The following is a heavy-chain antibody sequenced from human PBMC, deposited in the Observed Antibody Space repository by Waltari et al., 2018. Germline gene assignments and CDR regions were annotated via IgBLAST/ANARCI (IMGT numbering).Heavy chain of an antibody. CDR1: GGSISSGDYY. J-gene: IGHJ4*02. V-gene: IGHV4-30-4*08. CDR3: ARESDYYDSNRVEDY. Sequence: QVQLQESGPGLVKPSQTLSLTCTVSGGSISSGDYYWSWIRQPPGKGLEWSGYIYYSGSTYYHPALKSRVTISVDTSKNQFSLKLSSVTAADTAVYYCARESDYYDSNRVEDYWGQGTLVTVSS. CDR2: IYYSGST. D-gene: IGHD3-22*01.